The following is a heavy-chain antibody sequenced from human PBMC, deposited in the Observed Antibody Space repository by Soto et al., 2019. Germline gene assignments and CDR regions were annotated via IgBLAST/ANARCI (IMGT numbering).Heavy chain of an antibody. D-gene: IGHD3-10*01. CDR3: ARGRYYGSGSYYNRWYFDL. Sequence: QVQLQQWGAGLLKPSETLSLTCAVYGGSFSGYYWSWIRQPPGKGLEWIGEINHSGSTNYNPSLKSRVTISVDTSKNQFSLKLSSVTAADTAVYYCARGRYYGSGSYYNRWYFDLWGRGTLVTVSS. J-gene: IGHJ2*01. CDR2: INHSGST. CDR1: GGSFSGYY. V-gene: IGHV4-34*01.